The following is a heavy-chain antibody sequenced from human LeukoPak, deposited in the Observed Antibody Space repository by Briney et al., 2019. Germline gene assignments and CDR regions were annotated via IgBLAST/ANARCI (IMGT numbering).Heavy chain of an antibody. Sequence: HSGGSLRLSCAVSGFTFSSYAMSWVRQAPGKGLEWVSVISGSGGSTYYADSVKGRFTISRDNSKNTLYLQMNSLRAEDTAVYYCAKDPQFKQWPLDYWGQGTLVTVSS. D-gene: IGHD6-19*01. V-gene: IGHV3-23*01. CDR3: AKDPQFKQWPLDY. CDR2: ISGSGGST. J-gene: IGHJ4*02. CDR1: GFTFSSYA.